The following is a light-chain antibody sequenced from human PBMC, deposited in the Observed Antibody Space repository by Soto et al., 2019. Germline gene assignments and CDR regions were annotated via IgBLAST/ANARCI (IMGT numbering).Light chain of an antibody. Sequence: EIVLTQSPGTLSLSPGERATLSCRASQSVSDNYLAWYQQKPGQAPRLLIYGASSRATGIPDRFSGSGSGADFTLTISRLAPEDFAVYYCQQYGDSPLTFGGGTKVDI. V-gene: IGKV3-20*01. CDR1: QSVSDNY. J-gene: IGKJ4*01. CDR3: QQYGDSPLT. CDR2: GAS.